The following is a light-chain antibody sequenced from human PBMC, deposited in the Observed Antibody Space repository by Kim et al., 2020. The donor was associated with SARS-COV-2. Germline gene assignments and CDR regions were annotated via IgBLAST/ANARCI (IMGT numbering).Light chain of an antibody. J-gene: IGLJ2*01. Sequence: VSPGQTASITCAGDKLGDKYACWYQQKPGQSPVLVIYQDSKRPSGIPERFSGSNPGNTATLTISGTQAMDEADYYCQAWDSSTAVVFGGGTQLTV. CDR1: KLGDKY. V-gene: IGLV3-1*01. CDR3: QAWDSSTAVV. CDR2: QDS.